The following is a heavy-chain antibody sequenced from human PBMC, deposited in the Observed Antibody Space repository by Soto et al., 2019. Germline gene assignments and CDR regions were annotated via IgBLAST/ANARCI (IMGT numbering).Heavy chain of an antibody. CDR2: ISGSGGST. D-gene: IGHD3-3*01. CDR3: AKGPLIPYDFWSGYDAFDI. CDR1: GFTFSSYA. J-gene: IGHJ3*02. Sequence: GGSLRLSCAASGFTFSSYAMSWVRQAPGKGLEWVSAISGSGGSTYYADSVKGRFTISRDNSKNTLYLQMNSLRAEDTAVYYCAKGPLIPYDFWSGYDAFDIWGQGTMVTVSS. V-gene: IGHV3-23*01.